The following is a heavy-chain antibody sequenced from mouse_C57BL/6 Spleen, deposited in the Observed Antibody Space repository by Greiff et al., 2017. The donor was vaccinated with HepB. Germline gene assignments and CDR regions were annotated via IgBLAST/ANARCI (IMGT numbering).Heavy chain of an antibody. CDR2: IDPETGGT. D-gene: IGHD1-1*01. CDR1: GYTFTDYE. CDR3: TSGNYGSLPFDY. J-gene: IGHJ2*01. V-gene: IGHV1-15*01. Sequence: QVQLQQSGAELVRPGASVTLSCKASGYTFTDYEMHWVKQTPVHGLEWIGAIDPETGGTAYNQKFKGKAILTADKSSSTAYMELRSLTSEDSAVYYCTSGNYGSLPFDYWGQGTTLTVSS.